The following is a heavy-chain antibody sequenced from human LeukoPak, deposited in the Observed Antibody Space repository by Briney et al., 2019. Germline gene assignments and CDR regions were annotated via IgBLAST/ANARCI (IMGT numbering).Heavy chain of an antibody. D-gene: IGHD2-2*01. CDR3: ARGRYCSSTSCSGFLEPNYYYHGMDV. CDR1: GYTFTSYD. J-gene: IGHJ6*02. Sequence: GASVKVSCKASGYTFTSYDINWVRPAIGQGLEWMGWMNPNSGNTGYAQKFQGRVTMTRNTSISTAYMELSSLRSEDTAVYYCARGRYCSSTSCSGFLEPNYYYHGMDVWGQGTTVTVSS. CDR2: MNPNSGNT. V-gene: IGHV1-8*01.